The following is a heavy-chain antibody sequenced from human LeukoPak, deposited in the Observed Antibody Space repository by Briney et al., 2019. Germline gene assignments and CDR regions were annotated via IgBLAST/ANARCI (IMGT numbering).Heavy chain of an antibody. CDR2: ISSSGFTI. CDR1: GFTCSYYE. D-gene: IGHD1-1*01. V-gene: IGHV3-48*03. CDR3: ARGTLRTTPDY. J-gene: IGHJ4*02. Sequence: GGSLRLSWSPSGFTCSYYEMHWVRQAPGKGLEWISYISSSGFTIYYADSVKGRFTISRDNARNSQYLQMNSLRADDTAVYYCARGTLRTTPDYWGQGTLVAVSS.